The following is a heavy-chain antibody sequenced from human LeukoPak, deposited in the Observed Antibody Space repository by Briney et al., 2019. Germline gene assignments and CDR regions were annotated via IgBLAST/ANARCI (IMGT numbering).Heavy chain of an antibody. CDR2: IYYSGST. J-gene: IGHJ5*02. D-gene: IGHD2-2*01. CDR1: GGSISSGDYY. CDR3: ARGSPNIVVVPAAPKGWFDP. V-gene: IGHV4-30-4*01. Sequence: SQTLSLTCTVSGGSISSGDYYWSWIRQPPGKGLEWIGYIYYSGSTYYNPSLKSRVTISVDTSKNQFSLKLSSVTAADTAVYYCARGSPNIVVVPAAPKGWFDPWGQGTLVTVSS.